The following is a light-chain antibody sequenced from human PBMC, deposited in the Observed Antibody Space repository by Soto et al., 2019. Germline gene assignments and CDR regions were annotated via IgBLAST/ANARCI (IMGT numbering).Light chain of an antibody. CDR1: QSVSKNF. J-gene: IGKJ4*01. CDR2: GAS. CDR3: HQYGSSPPT. V-gene: IGKV3-20*01. Sequence: EIVLTQSPGTLSLSAGERATLSCRASQSVSKNFLAWYQQKPGQAPRLLINGASSRATGIPDRFSGSGSGTDFSLTIDRLETEDFAVYFCHQYGSSPPTFGGGTKVAIK.